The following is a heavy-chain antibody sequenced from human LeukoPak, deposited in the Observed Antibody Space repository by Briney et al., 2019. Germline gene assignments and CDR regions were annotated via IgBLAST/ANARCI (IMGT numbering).Heavy chain of an antibody. CDR2: INSDGSNT. Sequence: GGSLRLSCAASGFSFSSYWMHWVRQVPGKGLVWVSRINSDGSNTNYADSVKGRFTISRDNAKNTLYLQMNSLRAEDTAVYYCARRAHYDFWSGRYYYYYMDVWGKGTTATVSS. CDR3: ARRAHYDFWSGRYYYYYMDV. CDR1: GFSFSSYW. J-gene: IGHJ6*03. D-gene: IGHD3-3*01. V-gene: IGHV3-74*01.